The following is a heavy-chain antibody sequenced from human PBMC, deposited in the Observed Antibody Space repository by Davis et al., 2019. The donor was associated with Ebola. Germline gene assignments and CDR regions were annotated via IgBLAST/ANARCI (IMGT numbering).Heavy chain of an antibody. J-gene: IGHJ6*04. CDR3: AKSGLSFGVVKYHYGMDV. V-gene: IGHV3-23*01. D-gene: IGHD3-3*01. Sequence: GSLRLSCTDSVITFSSYAMTWARQAPGKGLEWVSAISGSGGSTYYADSVKGRFTISRDNSKKTLYLQMNSLRAEDTAVYYCAKSGLSFGVVKYHYGMDVWGKGTTVTVSS. CDR1: VITFSSYA. CDR2: ISGSGGST.